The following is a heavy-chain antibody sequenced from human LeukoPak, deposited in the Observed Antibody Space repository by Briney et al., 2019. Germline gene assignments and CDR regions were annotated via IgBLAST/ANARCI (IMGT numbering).Heavy chain of an antibody. CDR2: ISSSSSYI. D-gene: IGHD3-22*01. CDR3: ARGGIDLYYYDSSGYYD. CDR1: GFTFSSYS. Sequence: GGSLRLSCAASGFTFSSYSMNWVRQAPGKGLEWVSSISSSSSYIYYADSVKGRFTISRDNAKNSLYLQMNSLRAEDTAVYYCARGGIDLYYYDSSGYYDWGQGTLVTVSS. V-gene: IGHV3-21*01. J-gene: IGHJ4*02.